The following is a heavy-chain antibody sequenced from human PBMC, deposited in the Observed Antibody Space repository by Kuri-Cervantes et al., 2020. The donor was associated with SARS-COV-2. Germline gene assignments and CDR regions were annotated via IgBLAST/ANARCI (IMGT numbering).Heavy chain of an antibody. CDR3: VREEPELTRIAAAGTIRVDP. V-gene: IGHV1-18*03. CDR2: INPYNDNT. Sequence: ASVKVSCKTSGFTFTTYGFCWLRQAPGQGLEWLGCINPYNDNTHYAQKFRGRVTITSDRSVSTAYMELSSLRSEDMVVYSCVREEPELTRIAAAGTIRVDPWGQGTLVTVSS. CDR1: GFTFTTYG. J-gene: IGHJ5*02. D-gene: IGHD6-13*01.